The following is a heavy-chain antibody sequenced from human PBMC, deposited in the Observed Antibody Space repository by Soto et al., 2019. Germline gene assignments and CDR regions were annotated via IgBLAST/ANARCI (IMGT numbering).Heavy chain of an antibody. CDR2: INAGNGNT. Sequence: ASVKVSCKASGYTFTSYAMHWVRQAPGQRLEWMGWINAGNGNTKYSQKFQGRVTITRGTSASTAYMELSSLRSEDTAVYYCARDKKLGDYYYYYYYMDVWGKGTTVTVSS. J-gene: IGHJ6*03. CDR1: GYTFTSYA. V-gene: IGHV1-3*01. CDR3: ARDKKLGDYYYYYYYMDV. D-gene: IGHD1-26*01.